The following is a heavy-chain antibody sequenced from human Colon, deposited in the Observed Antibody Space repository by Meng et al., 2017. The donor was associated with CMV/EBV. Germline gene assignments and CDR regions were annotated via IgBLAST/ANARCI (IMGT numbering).Heavy chain of an antibody. CDR3: ARDDDSGWYFDH. CDR1: GGSIRIGPHY. J-gene: IGHJ4*02. D-gene: IGHD6-19*01. CDR2: IYTSGRT. V-gene: IGHV4-61*02. Sequence: GPGRVTPSPTLSLTCGVFGGSIRIGPHYWNWIRQPAGKGLEWIGRIYTSGRTNYNPSLKSRVTISRDTSKNQFSLKLNSVTAADTAVYYCARDDDSGWYFDHWGLGSLVTVSS.